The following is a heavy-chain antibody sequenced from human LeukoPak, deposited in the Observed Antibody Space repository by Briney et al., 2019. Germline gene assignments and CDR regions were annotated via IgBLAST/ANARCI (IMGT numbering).Heavy chain of an antibody. CDR2: IYYSGST. CDR1: GGSISSSSYY. Sequence: PSETLSLTCTVSGGSISSSSYYWGWIRQPPGKGLEWIGSIYYSGSTYYNPSLKSRVTISVDMSKNQFSLKLSSVTAADTAVYYCARRRLRDYASDYWGQGTLVTVSS. V-gene: IGHV4-39*01. J-gene: IGHJ4*02. CDR3: ARRRLRDYASDY. D-gene: IGHD3-16*01.